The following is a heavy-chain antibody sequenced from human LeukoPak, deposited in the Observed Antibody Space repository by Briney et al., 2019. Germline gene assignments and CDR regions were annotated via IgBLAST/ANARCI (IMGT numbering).Heavy chain of an antibody. V-gene: IGHV5-51*01. CDR3: ARLRGDGYNWANDAFDI. CDR2: IYPGDSDT. Sequence: GESLKISCRGSGYSFTSYWICWVRQMPGKGLEWMGIIYPGDSDTRYSPSFQGQVTISADKSISTAYLQWSSLKASDTAMYYCARLRGDGYNWANDAFDIWGQGTMVTDSS. D-gene: IGHD5-24*01. CDR1: GYSFTSYW. J-gene: IGHJ3*02.